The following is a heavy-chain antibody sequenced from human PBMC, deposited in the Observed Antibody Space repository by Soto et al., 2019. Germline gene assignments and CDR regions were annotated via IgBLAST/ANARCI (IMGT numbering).Heavy chain of an antibody. CDR2: ISSSSSTI. V-gene: IGHV3-48*02. J-gene: IGHJ4*02. CDR3: ARVDVLRYFVWPPYFDY. CDR1: GFTFSSYS. D-gene: IGHD3-9*01. Sequence: GGSLRLSSAAAGFTFSSYSMYWVRQAPGKGLDGVSYISSSSSTIYYADSVKGRFTISRDNAKNSLYLQINSLRDEGTAVYYCARVDVLRYFVWPPYFDYWGQGTLVTVSS.